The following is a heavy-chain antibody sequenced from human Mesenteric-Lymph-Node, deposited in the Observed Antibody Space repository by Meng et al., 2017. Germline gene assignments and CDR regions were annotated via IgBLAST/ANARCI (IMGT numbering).Heavy chain of an antibody. D-gene: IGHD3-9*01. CDR2: IYWNDDK. CDR3: AHSEEWREYYDILTGYIRYALGAFDI. J-gene: IGHJ3*02. Sequence: SGPTLVKPTQTLTLTCTFSGFSLSTSGVGVGWIRQPPGKALEWLALIYWNDDKRYSPSLKSRLTINKDTSKNQVVLTMTNMDTVDNATYYCAHSEEWREYYDILTGYIRYALGAFDIWGQETMVTVSS. V-gene: IGHV2-5*01. CDR1: GFSLSTSGVG.